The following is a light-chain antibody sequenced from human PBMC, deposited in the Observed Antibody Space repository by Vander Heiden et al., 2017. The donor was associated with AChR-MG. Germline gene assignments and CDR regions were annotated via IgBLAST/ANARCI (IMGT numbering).Light chain of an antibody. Sequence: EIVLPPSAATLSLSPGERATLSCRASQTVSSYLAWYQQKPGQAPRLLIYDASNRATGVPARFSGSGSGTDFTLTISSLEHEDFAVYYCQQRSNWPPFTFGHGTKVEIK. V-gene: IGKV3-11*01. CDR1: QTVSSY. CDR2: DAS. CDR3: QQRSNWPPFT. J-gene: IGKJ3*01.